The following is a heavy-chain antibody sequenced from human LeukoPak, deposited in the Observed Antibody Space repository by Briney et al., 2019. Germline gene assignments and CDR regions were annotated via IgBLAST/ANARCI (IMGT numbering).Heavy chain of an antibody. V-gene: IGHV4-39*06. J-gene: IGHJ4*02. D-gene: IGHD5-12*01. CDR2: IYYSGST. CDR1: GGSISSSSYY. CDR3: ASQRGYSGYDPRSHFDY. Sequence: TSETLSLTCTVSGGSISSSSYYWGWIRQPPGKGLEWLGRIYYSGSTYYNPSLKSRVTISVDTAKNPFALKLSSVTAADTAVYYCASQRGYSGYDPRSHFDYWGQGTLVAVSS.